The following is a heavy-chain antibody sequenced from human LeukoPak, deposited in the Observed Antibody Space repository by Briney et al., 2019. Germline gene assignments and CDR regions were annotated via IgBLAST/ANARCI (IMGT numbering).Heavy chain of an antibody. CDR2: FIPILAIA. Sequence: GSSVTVSCKASGGTFTRYAISWVRQAPGQGLQWMGRFIPILAIANYAQNFQGRVTITADKSTSTAYMELSSLRSEDTAVYYCASQYSGYDYDAFDIWGQGTMVTVSS. D-gene: IGHD5-12*01. V-gene: IGHV1-69*04. CDR1: GGTFTRYA. J-gene: IGHJ3*02. CDR3: ASQYSGYDYDAFDI.